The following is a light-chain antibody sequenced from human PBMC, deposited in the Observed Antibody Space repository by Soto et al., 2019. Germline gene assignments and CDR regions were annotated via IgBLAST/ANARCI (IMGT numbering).Light chain of an antibody. CDR1: QTVTSNY. V-gene: IGKV3-20*01. J-gene: IGKJ1*01. CDR2: GAS. CDR3: QQYGSSPGT. Sequence: IGLTQSPGTVSSSPGERATLSCRASQTVTSNYLAWYQQKPGQAPRLLFFGASIRATGLPDRFSGGGSGTDFTLTISRLEPEDFAVYYCQQYGSSPGTFGQGTKVDIK.